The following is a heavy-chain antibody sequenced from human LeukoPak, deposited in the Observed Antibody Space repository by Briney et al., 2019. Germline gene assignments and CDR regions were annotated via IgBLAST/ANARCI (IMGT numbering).Heavy chain of an antibody. Sequence: ASVTVSCKASGYSFTGYYIHWVRQAPGQGLEWMGWIDPNSGGTKCAQQFQGSVTMTRDTSITTAYMEVSRLKSDDTAVYYCARAFTYGSGQRYFWFLDVWGQGTTVAVSS. CDR3: ARAFTYGSGQRYFWFLDV. V-gene: IGHV1-2*02. J-gene: IGHJ6*02. CDR2: IDPNSGGT. D-gene: IGHD3-10*01. CDR1: GYSFTGYY.